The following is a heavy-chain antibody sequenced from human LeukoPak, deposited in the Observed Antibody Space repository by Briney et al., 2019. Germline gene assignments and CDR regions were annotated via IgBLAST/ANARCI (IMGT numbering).Heavy chain of an antibody. CDR3: ARGGWIAAAGRGGYFDY. J-gene: IGHJ4*02. CDR1: GYTFTGYY. D-gene: IGHD6-13*01. Sequence: ASVKVSCKASGYTFTGYYIHWVRQTPGQGLEWMGWIIPNGGGTNYAQKFQGRVTMTRDTSTSTAYMELRSLRSDDTAVYYCARGGWIAAAGRGGYFDYWGQGTLVTVSS. CDR2: IIPNGGGT. V-gene: IGHV1-2*02.